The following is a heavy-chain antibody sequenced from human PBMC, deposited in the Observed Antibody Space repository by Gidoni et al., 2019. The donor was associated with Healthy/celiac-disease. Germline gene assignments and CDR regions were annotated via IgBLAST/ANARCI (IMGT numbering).Heavy chain of an antibody. CDR1: GGSLSIGGYY. D-gene: IGHD3-22*01. CDR3: ARVPYYYDSNGGFDY. J-gene: IGHJ4*02. CDR2: IYYSGST. V-gene: IGHV4-31*03. Sequence: VQLQESGPGLVTPSQTLSLTCTFSGGSLSIGGYYWSWIRLHPGKGLEWIVYIYYSGSTYYNPSLKGRVTISGDTSKNQFSLKLSSVTAADTAVYYCARVPYYYDSNGGFDYWGQGTLVTVSS.